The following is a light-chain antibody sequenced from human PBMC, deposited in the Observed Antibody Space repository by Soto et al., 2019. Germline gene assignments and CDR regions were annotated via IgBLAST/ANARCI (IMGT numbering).Light chain of an antibody. CDR1: QSVSSSY. V-gene: IGKV3D-7*01. Sequence: LAPRERVTLSCRASQSVSSSYLTWYQQKPGQAPRLLIYGASTRATSIPARFSGSGSGTDFTLTISSLQPEDFAVYYCQQDYNLPLTFGGGTKVEIK. CDR3: QQDYNLPLT. CDR2: GAS. J-gene: IGKJ4*01.